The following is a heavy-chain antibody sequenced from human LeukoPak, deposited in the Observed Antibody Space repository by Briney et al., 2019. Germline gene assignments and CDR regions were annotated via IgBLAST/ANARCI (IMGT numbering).Heavy chain of an antibody. J-gene: IGHJ4*02. Sequence: GRSLRLSCAASGFTFSSYGMHWVRQAPGKGLEWVSSISSSGTYIYYADSVKGRFTIPRDNAKNSLYLQMNSLRAEDTAVYYCAREPTTVSPPGWGQGTLVTVSS. CDR3: AREPTTVSPPG. D-gene: IGHD4-11*01. V-gene: IGHV3-21*01. CDR2: ISSSGTYI. CDR1: GFTFSSYG.